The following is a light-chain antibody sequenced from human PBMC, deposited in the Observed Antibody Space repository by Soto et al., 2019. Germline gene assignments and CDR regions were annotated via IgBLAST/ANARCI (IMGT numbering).Light chain of an antibody. CDR2: DSS. CDR1: QSVRGN. V-gene: IGKV3-15*01. J-gene: IGKJ5*01. Sequence: VLTQFPATLSLSPGERATLSCRASQSVRGNLAWYQQKPGQAPRLLIYDSSTGAAGIPLRFSGTGSGTDFTLTVTSLQSEDFAVYFCQQRSDWPPITFGQGTRLDI. CDR3: QQRSDWPPIT.